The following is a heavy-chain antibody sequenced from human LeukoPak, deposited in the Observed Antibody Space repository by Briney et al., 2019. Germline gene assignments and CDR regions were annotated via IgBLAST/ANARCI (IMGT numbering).Heavy chain of an antibody. CDR3: ARDLEGKQQLVEDY. CDR2: INTNTGNP. V-gene: IGHV7-4-1*02. Sequence: GASVKVSCKASGYTFTSYAMNWVRQAPGQGLEWMGWINTNTGNPTYAQGFTGRFVFSLDTSVSTAYLQISSLKAEDTAVYYCARDLEGKQQLVEDYWGQGTLVTVSS. D-gene: IGHD6-13*01. CDR1: GYTFTSYA. J-gene: IGHJ4*02.